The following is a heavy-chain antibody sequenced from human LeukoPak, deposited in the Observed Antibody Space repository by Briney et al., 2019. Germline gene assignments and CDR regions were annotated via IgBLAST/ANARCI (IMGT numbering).Heavy chain of an antibody. D-gene: IGHD1-1*01. Sequence: GGSLRLSCAASGFTFSDYYMSWIRQAPGKGLEWVSYISSSGSTIYYADSVKGRFTISRDNAKNSLYLQMNSLRAEDTAVYYCAREVHWNGVHWFDPWGQGTLVTVSS. V-gene: IGHV3-11*01. CDR1: GFTFSDYY. J-gene: IGHJ5*02. CDR3: AREVHWNGVHWFDP. CDR2: ISSSGSTI.